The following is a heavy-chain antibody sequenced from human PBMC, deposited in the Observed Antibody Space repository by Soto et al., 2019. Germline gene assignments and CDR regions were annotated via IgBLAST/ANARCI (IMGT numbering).Heavy chain of an antibody. D-gene: IGHD1-7*01. J-gene: IGHJ6*03. CDR3: AGTTSHYWYYMDV. V-gene: IGHV6-1*01. Sequence: SQTLSLTGAISGDSVSSNSAAWNWIRQSPSRGLEWLGRTYYRSRWYNDYAVSVKSRITVNPDTSKNQFSLQLTSVTPEDTAVYYCAGTTSHYWYYMDVWGKGTTVTVSS. CDR1: GDSVSSNSAA. CDR2: TYYRSRWYN.